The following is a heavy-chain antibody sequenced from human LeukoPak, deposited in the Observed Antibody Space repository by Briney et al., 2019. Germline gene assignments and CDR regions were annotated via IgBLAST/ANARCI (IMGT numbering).Heavy chain of an antibody. J-gene: IGHJ5*02. D-gene: IGHD3-10*01. CDR2: ICTSSST. Sequence: SETLSLTCTVSGGSISSYYWSWLRQPHGQGLERIGRICTSSSTNSNHSLTSLTTISVDTSKNHFTLQLSLRSAAAAAVYYCARQRLAMVRGVMPKGAWGWFDPCGGGTLVGDSS. V-gene: IGHV4-4*07. CDR3: ARQRLAMVRGVMPKGAWGWFDP. CDR1: GGSISSYY.